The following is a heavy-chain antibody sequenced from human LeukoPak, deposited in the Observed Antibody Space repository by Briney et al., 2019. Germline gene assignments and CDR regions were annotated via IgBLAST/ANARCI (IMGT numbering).Heavy chain of an antibody. CDR1: GGSFSGYY. D-gene: IGHD2-15*01. V-gene: IGHV4-34*01. Sequence: SETLSLTCAVYGGSFSGYYWSWLRQSPGKGLEWIGESYHSGSTNYNPSLKSRVTISLDTSKNQFSLTLSSVTAADTAVYYCARGRRIVVVLGATRAHRDYYMDVWGKGTTVTVSS. CDR3: ARGRRIVVVLGATRAHRDYYMDV. CDR2: SYHSGST. J-gene: IGHJ6*03.